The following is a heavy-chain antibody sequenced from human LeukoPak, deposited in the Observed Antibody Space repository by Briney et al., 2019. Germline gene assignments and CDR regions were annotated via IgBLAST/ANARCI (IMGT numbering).Heavy chain of an antibody. CDR1: GYSISSGYY. D-gene: IGHD3-10*01. CDR3: ARSGYYYGSGSYWFDP. CDR2: IYHSGST. V-gene: IGHV4-38-2*02. Sequence: PSETLSLTCTVSGYSISSGYYWGWIRQPPGKGLERIGSIYHSGSTYYNPSLKSRVTISVDTSKNQFSLKLSSVTAADTAVYYCARSGYYYGSGSYWFDPWGQGTLVTVSS. J-gene: IGHJ5*02.